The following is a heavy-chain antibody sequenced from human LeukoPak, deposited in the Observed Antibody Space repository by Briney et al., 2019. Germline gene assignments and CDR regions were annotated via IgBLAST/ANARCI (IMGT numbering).Heavy chain of an antibody. V-gene: IGHV3-23*01. J-gene: IGHJ4*02. CDR3: AKDQADFWSDYYPFFDY. CDR1: GFTFSSYA. Sequence: GGSLRLSCAASGFTFSSYAMSWVRQAPGKGLEWVSAISGSGGSTYYADSVKGRFTISRDNSKNTLYLQMNSLRAEDTAVYYCAKDQADFWSDYYPFFDYWGQGTLVTVSS. CDR2: ISGSGGST. D-gene: IGHD3-3*01.